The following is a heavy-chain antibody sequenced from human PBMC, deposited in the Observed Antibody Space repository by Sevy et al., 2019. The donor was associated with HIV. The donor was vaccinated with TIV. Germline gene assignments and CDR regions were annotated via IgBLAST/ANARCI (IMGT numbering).Heavy chain of an antibody. CDR1: GFTFSSYA. J-gene: IGHJ2*01. CDR3: ARPYRDNWNTHWYFDL. Sequence: GGSLRLSCAASGFTFSSYAMHWVRQAPGKGLEWVAVISYDGSNKYYADSVKGRFTISRDNSKNTLYLQMNSLRAEDTAVYYCARPYRDNWNTHWYFDLWGRGTLVTVSS. D-gene: IGHD1-20*01. CDR2: ISYDGSNK. V-gene: IGHV3-30-3*01.